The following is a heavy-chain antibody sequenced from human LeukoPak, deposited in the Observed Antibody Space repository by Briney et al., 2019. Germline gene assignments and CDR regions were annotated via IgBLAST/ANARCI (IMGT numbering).Heavy chain of an antibody. V-gene: IGHV7-4-1*02. J-gene: IGHJ6*03. CDR2: INTNTGNP. D-gene: IGHD6-13*01. Sequence: RASVKVSCKASGYTFTSYAMNWVRQAPGQGLEGMGWINTNTGNPTYAQGFTGRFVFSLDTSVSTAYLQISSLKAEDTAVYYCARDTNSWYESDYYMDVWGKGTTVTVSS. CDR1: GYTFTSYA. CDR3: ARDTNSWYESDYYMDV.